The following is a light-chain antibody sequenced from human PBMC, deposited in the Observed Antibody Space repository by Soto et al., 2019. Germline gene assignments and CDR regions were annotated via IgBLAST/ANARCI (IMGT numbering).Light chain of an antibody. V-gene: IGKV2-30*01. CDR2: KVS. CDR1: QSLVYSDGNTY. Sequence: DVVMTQSPLSLPVTLGQPASISCRSSQSLVYSDGNTYLNWFQQRPGQSPRRLIYKVSNRDSGVPDRFSGSGSGTDFTLTISGLQPEDFATYYCLQDYNYPRTFGQGTKVEVK. J-gene: IGKJ1*01. CDR3: LQDYNYPRT.